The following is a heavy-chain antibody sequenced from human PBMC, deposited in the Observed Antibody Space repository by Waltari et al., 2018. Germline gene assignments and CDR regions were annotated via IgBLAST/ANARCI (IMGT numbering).Heavy chain of an antibody. D-gene: IGHD3-3*01. V-gene: IGHV4-34*01. CDR1: GQSSRGYY. Sequence: QLQLQQWGPGLLKPSETLSLPCTLYGQSSRGYYVIWIRQAPGKGLEWIVQIRHGGDSQYNPSLKSRVTISLDTSNNHLSLRLASVTAADTAIYYCARHGGYHFSSWGQGTLVTVSS. J-gene: IGHJ4*02. CDR3: ARHGGYHFSS. CDR2: IRHGGDS.